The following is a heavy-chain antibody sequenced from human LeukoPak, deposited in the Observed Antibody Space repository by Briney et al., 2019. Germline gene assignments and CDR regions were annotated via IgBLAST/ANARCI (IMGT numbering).Heavy chain of an antibody. Sequence: SQTLSLTCTVSGGSISSGSYYWSWIRQPPGKGLEWLGYIDFSGSTNSNPSLTSRVTISLDTSKNRFSLRLTSVTAADTAVYYCARNGGSYSFDYWGQGTLVTVSS. CDR2: IDFSGST. D-gene: IGHD1-26*01. V-gene: IGHV4-61*01. J-gene: IGHJ4*02. CDR3: ARNGGSYSFDY. CDR1: GGSISSGSYY.